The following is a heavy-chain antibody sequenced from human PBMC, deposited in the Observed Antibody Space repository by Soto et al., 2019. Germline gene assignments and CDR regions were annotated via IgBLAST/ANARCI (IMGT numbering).Heavy chain of an antibody. D-gene: IGHD6-19*01. CDR1: GGSVSSGSYY. J-gene: IGHJ3*02. V-gene: IGHV4-61*01. Sequence: KTSETLSLTCTVSGGSVSSGSYYWSWIRQPPGKGLEWIGYIYYSGSTNYNPSLKSRVTISVDTSKNQFSLKLSSVTAADTAVYYCARVGQWLVAYAFDIWGQGTMVTVSS. CDR2: IYYSGST. CDR3: ARVGQWLVAYAFDI.